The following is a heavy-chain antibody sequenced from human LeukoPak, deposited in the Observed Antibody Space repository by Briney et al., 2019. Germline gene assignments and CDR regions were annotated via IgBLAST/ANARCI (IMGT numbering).Heavy chain of an antibody. J-gene: IGHJ4*02. CDR3: ARDRRTAMVYDY. CDR2: IKQDGSEK. V-gene: IGHV3-7*01. Sequence: GGSLRLSCAASGFTFSSYSMHWVRQAPGKGLEWVANIKQDGSEKYYVDSVKGRFTISRDNAKNSLYLQMNSLRAEDTAVYYCARDRRTAMVYDYWGQGTLVTVSS. D-gene: IGHD5-18*01. CDR1: GFTFSSYS.